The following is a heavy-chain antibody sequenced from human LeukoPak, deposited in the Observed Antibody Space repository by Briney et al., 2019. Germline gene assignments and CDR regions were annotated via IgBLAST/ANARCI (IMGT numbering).Heavy chain of an antibody. CDR1: GFTFSSYW. CDR3: ARGEYYYDGGY. CDR2: IKQDGSEK. J-gene: IGHJ4*02. V-gene: IGHV3-7*04. D-gene: IGHD3-22*01. Sequence: GGSLRLSCAASGFTFSSYWMSWVRQAPGKGLEWVANIKQDGSEKYYVDSVKGRFTISRDNTKNSLSLQMNSLRAEETAVYYCARGEYYYDGGYWGQGTLVTVSS.